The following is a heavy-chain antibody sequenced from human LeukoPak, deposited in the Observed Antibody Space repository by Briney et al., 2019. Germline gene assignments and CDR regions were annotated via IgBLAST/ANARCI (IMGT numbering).Heavy chain of an antibody. J-gene: IGHJ4*02. D-gene: IGHD3-9*01. V-gene: IGHV4-31*03. Sequence: SQTLSLTCTVSGDALFSDTSYSTWTRPLPGKGLEWVGHISHSGSPYYNPSLNSRTSISLHTSKNEFSLNLNSVTAADTAAYHCARADFDWLFLSRGGRGALATVSS. CDR2: ISHSGSP. CDR3: ARADFDWLFLSR. CDR1: GDALFSDTSY.